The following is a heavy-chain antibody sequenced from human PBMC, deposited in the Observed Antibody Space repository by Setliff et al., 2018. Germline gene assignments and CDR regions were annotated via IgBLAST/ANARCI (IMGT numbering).Heavy chain of an antibody. CDR2: IYNIGET. CDR3: ARDRGGTNPWFDF. D-gene: IGHD3-10*01. V-gene: IGHV3-53*01. CDR1: GLTVSNDF. J-gene: IGHJ5*01. Sequence: GGSLRLSCVVSGLTVSNDFMGWVRQAPGKGLERVSVIYNIGETRYADSVKGRFTISRDKSKNTLYLHLSSLRVEDTATYYCARDRGGTNPWFDFWGQGTQVTVSS.